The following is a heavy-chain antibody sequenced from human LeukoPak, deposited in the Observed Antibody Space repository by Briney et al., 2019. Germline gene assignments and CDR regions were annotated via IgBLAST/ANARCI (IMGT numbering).Heavy chain of an antibody. CDR3: AKDRGSGSYYNLFDY. D-gene: IGHD3-10*01. J-gene: IGHJ4*02. Sequence: GGSLRLSCAASGFTFSSYGMHWVRQAPGKGLEWVAFIRYDGSNKYYADSVKGRFTISRDNSKNTLYLQMNSLRAEDTAVYYCAKDRGSGSYYNLFDYWGQGTLVTVSS. CDR2: IRYDGSNK. V-gene: IGHV3-30*02. CDR1: GFTFSSYG.